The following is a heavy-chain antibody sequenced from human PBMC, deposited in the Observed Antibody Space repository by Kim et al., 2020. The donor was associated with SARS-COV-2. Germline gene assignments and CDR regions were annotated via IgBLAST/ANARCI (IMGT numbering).Heavy chain of an antibody. J-gene: IGHJ3*01. CDR3: ARGPAYYDILTGSDAFDL. V-gene: IGHV3-30*07. D-gene: IGHD3-9*01. Sequence: KGRFTISRDNSKDTEYLQMNSLRAEDTAVYYCARGPAYYDILTGSDAFDLWGQGTKVTVSS.